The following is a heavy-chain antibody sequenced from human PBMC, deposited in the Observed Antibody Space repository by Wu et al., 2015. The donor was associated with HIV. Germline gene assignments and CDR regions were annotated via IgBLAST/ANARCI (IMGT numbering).Heavy chain of an antibody. D-gene: IGHD6-19*01. CDR1: GYTFTSYD. CDR2: MNPNTGNT. CDR3: AKRAIAVAGNWYFDL. J-gene: IGHJ2*01. V-gene: IGHV1-8*03. Sequence: QVQLVQSGAEVKKPGASVKVSCKASGYTFTSYDMNWVRQATGQGLEWMAWMNPNTGNTGYAQKFQGRVTITMNNSINTAYTELSSLRSEDTAVYYCAKRAIAVAGNWYFDLWGRGTLVTVSS.